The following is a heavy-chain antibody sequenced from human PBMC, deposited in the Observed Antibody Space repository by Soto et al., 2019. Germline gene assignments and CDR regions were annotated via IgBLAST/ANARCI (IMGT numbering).Heavy chain of an antibody. D-gene: IGHD1-26*01. CDR2: INYSGST. J-gene: IGHJ4*01. Sequence: ETLSLTCTVSGGSISSSSYYWGWIRQPPGKGLEWIGSINYSGSTYYNPSLKSRVTISVDTSKNQFSLKLSSVTAADTAVHYCARKKVGATTSYDYWGQGTLVTVSS. CDR3: ARKKVGATTSYDY. CDR1: GGSISSSSYY. V-gene: IGHV4-39*01.